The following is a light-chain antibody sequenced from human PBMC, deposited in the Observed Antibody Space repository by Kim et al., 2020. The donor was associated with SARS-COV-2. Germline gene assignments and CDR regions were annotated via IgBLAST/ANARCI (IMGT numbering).Light chain of an antibody. J-gene: IGKJ2*01. CDR3: QQGYST. CDR1: QSITTY. Sequence: DIQMTQSPSSLSASVGDRVTISCRASQSITTYLNWYQQKPGKAPKLLIYAASSLASGVPSRFSGSGSGTDFTLTINSLQPEDFATDYCQQGYSTFGQGTKLEI. V-gene: IGKV1-39*01. CDR2: AAS.